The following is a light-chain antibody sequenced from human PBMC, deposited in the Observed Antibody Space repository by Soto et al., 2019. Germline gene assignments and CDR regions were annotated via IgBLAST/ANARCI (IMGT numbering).Light chain of an antibody. CDR2: DTS. CDR3: QQRSSWTLT. CDR1: QSVSSY. J-gene: IGKJ4*01. Sequence: EIVLTQSPATLSLSPGERATLSCRASQSVSSYLAWYQQKPGQAPRLLIYDTSNRATGIPARFSGSGSGTDFSLIISSLEPEDFAVYYCQQRSSWTLTFGGGTKVEIK. V-gene: IGKV3-11*01.